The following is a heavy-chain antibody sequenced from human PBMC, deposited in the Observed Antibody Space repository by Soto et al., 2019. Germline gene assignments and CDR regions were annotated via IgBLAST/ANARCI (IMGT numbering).Heavy chain of an antibody. D-gene: IGHD2-21*02. Sequence: QVQLQESGPGLVKPSQTLSLTCTVSGGSISSGGYYWSWIRQHPGKGLEWIGYIYYSGSTYYNPSLQSRVTLSVDTAKNQFSLKLSSVTAAETAVYYCARVCGGDCHYGMDVWGQGTTVTVSS. CDR1: GGSISSGGYY. J-gene: IGHJ6*02. CDR2: IYYSGST. CDR3: ARVCGGDCHYGMDV. V-gene: IGHV4-31*03.